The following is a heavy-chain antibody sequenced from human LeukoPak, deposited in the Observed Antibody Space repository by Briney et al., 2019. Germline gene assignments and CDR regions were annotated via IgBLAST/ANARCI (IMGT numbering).Heavy chain of an antibody. D-gene: IGHD3-22*01. CDR3: ARGRPEYYDSSGYYYYYYMDV. Sequence: ASVTVSCKASGYTFTSYYMHWVRQAPGQGLEWMGWINPNSGGTNYAQKFQGRVTITADESTSTAYMELSSLRSEDTAVYYCARGRPEYYDSSGYYYYYYMDVWGKGTTVTISS. J-gene: IGHJ6*03. CDR1: GYTFTSYY. V-gene: IGHV1-2*02. CDR2: INPNSGGT.